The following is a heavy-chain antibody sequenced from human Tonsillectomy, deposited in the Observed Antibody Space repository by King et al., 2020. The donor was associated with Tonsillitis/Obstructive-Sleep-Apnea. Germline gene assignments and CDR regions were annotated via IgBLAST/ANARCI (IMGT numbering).Heavy chain of an antibody. J-gene: IGHJ6*02. CDR3: ASVVGVNAGLDV. CDR2: IWNDGSNT. V-gene: IGHV3-33*01. Sequence: VQLVESGGGVVQPGRSLRLSCSASGITFSSYGMHWVRQAPGKGLEWVALIWNDGSNTYDADSVKGRFTVFRDDSKNTLYLKMNTLRVEDTAVYYCASVVGVNAGLDVWGPGTTVTVSS. CDR1: GITFSSYG. D-gene: IGHD2-15*01.